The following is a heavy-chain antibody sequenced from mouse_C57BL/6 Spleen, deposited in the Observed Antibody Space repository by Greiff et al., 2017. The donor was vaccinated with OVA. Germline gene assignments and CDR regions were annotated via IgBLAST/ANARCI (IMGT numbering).Heavy chain of an antibody. J-gene: IGHJ3*01. CDR3: ARYLLRGFAY. CDR1: GFTFTDYY. CDR2: IRNKANGYTT. V-gene: IGHV7-3*01. Sequence: EVQLVESGGGLVQPGGSLSLSCAASGFTFTDYYMSWVRQPPGKALEWLGFIRNKANGYTTEYSASVKGRFTISRDNSQSILYLQMNALRAEDSATYYCARYLLRGFAYWGQGTLVTVSA. D-gene: IGHD1-1*01.